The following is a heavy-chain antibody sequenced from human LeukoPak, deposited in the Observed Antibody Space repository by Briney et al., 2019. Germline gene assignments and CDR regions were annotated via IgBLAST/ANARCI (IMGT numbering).Heavy chain of an antibody. CDR3: AREYYDSSGYRYYFDY. Sequence: GSSVKVSCKASGGTFSSYAISWVRQAPGQGLEWMGRIIPILGIANYAQKFQGRVTITADKSTSTAYMELSSLRSEDTAVYYCAREYYDSSGYRYYFDYWGQGTLVTVSS. CDR1: GGTFSSYA. V-gene: IGHV1-69*04. CDR2: IIPILGIA. D-gene: IGHD3-22*01. J-gene: IGHJ4*02.